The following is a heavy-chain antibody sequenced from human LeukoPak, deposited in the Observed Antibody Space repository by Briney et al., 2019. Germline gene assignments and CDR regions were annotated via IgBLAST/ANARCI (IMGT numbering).Heavy chain of an antibody. J-gene: IGHJ4*02. V-gene: IGHV4-59*01. D-gene: IGHD6-19*01. CDR3: ARRRYSSGWYFDY. CDR1: GGSISSYY. CDR2: IYYSGST. Sequence: SETLSLTCTVSGGSISSYYWSWIRQPPGKGLEWIGYIYYSGSTNYNPSLKSRVTISVDTSKNQFSLKLSSVTAADTAVYYCARRRYSSGWYFDYWGQGTLVTVSS.